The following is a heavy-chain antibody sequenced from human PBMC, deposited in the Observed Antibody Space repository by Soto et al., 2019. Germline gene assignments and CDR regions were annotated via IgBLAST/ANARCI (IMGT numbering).Heavy chain of an antibody. CDR1: GGSISSFY. CDR2: SNYSGGT. J-gene: IGHJ4*02. CDR3: ARASDTYYYDSSGYYLVYFDY. Sequence: QVQLQESGPGLVKPSATLSLTCTVSGGSISSFYWSWIRRPPGKGLEWMVYSNYSGGTNYNPSLKGRVTISVDTSKNQFSLKLSAVTAADTAVYYCARASDTYYYDSSGYYLVYFDYWGQGTLVTVSS. D-gene: IGHD3-22*01. V-gene: IGHV4-59*01.